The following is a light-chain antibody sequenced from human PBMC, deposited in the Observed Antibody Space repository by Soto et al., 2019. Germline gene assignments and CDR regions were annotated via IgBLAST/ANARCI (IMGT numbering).Light chain of an antibody. J-gene: IGKJ1*01. Sequence: DIKMTQSPSTLSAYVGAIVSITCRASPSTGNWWAWYQQKPVKAPRPRIYMASGLESGVPPRFSGSGGGTEFTLTISSLQPEDFATYYCHYYNRRATFGKGTKVEIK. CDR3: HYYNRRAT. V-gene: IGKV1-5*03. CDR2: MAS. CDR1: PSTGNW.